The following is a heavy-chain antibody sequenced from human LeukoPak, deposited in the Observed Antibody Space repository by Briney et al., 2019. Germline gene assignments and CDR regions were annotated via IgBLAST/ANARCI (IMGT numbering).Heavy chain of an antibody. CDR3: ARDSDYYDSSGYYGY. V-gene: IGHV3-7*01. Sequence: GRSLRLSCAASGFTFSSYWMSWVRQAPGKGLEGVANIKQDGSEKYYVDSVKGRFTISRDNAKNSLYLQMNSLRAEDTAVYYCARDSDYYDSSGYYGYWGQGTLVTVSS. CDR1: GFTFSSYW. D-gene: IGHD3-22*01. J-gene: IGHJ4*02. CDR2: IKQDGSEK.